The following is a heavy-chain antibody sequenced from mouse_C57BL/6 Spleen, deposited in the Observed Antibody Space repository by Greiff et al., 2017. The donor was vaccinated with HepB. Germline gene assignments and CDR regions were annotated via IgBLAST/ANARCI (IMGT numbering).Heavy chain of an antibody. CDR2: ISSGGDYI. V-gene: IGHV5-9-1*02. Sequence: DVMLVESGEGLVKPGGSLKLSCAASGFTFSSYAMSWVRQTPEKRLEWVAYISSGGDYIYYADTVKGRFTISRDNARNTLYLQMSSLKSEDTAMYYCTRDGNYLDWFAYWGQGTLVTVSA. D-gene: IGHD2-1*01. CDR1: GFTFSSYA. J-gene: IGHJ3*01. CDR3: TRDGNYLDWFAY.